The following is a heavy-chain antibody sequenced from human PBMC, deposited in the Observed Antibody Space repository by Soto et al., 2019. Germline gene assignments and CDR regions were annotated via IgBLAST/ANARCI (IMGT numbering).Heavy chain of an antibody. CDR1: GFTFSSYS. V-gene: IGHV3-21*01. D-gene: IGHD3-3*01. J-gene: IGHJ6*03. CDR3: ARGEDYDFWSGYYRVYYMDV. Sequence: PGGSLRLSCAASGFTFSSYSMNWVRQAPGKGLEWVSSISSSSSYIYYADSVKGRFTISRDNAKNSLYLQMNSLRAEDTAVYYCARGEDYDFWSGYYRVYYMDVWGKGTTVTVS. CDR2: ISSSSSYI.